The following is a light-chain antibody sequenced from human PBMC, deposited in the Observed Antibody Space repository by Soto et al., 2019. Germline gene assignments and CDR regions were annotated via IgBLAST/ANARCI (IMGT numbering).Light chain of an antibody. CDR2: GAS. J-gene: IGKJ5*01. Sequence: EIVMTQSPATLSVSLGERATLSCRASQSVSSNLAWYQLKPGQAPRLLIYGASTRATGIPARFSGSGSETDFTLTISSLEPEDSAVYYCQQYGGSPRITFGQGTRLEIK. V-gene: IGKV3-15*01. CDR1: QSVSSN. CDR3: QQYGGSPRIT.